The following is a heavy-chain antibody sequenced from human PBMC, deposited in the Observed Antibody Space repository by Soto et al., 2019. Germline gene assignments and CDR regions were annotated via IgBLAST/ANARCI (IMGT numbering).Heavy chain of an antibody. CDR2: IKSKTDGGTT. CDR1: GFTFSNAW. D-gene: IGHD3-3*01. Sequence: VGSLRLSCAASGFTFSNAWMSWVRQAPGKGLEWVGRIKSKTDGGTTDYAAPVKGRFTISRDDSKNTLYLQMNSLKTEDTAVYYCTASSNDFWSGFEPFDYWGQGTLVTVSS. CDR3: TASSNDFWSGFEPFDY. V-gene: IGHV3-15*01. J-gene: IGHJ4*02.